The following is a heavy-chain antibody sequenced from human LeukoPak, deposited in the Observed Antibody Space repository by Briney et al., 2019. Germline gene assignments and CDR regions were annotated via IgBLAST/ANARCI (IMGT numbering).Heavy chain of an antibody. J-gene: IGHJ4*02. D-gene: IGHD6-6*01. CDR1: GGSISSSTYY. V-gene: IGHV4-39*07. Sequence: SETLSLTCTVSGGSISSSTYYWGWIRQSPGKGLEWIGSVHYSGGYYYNPSLKSRVTISVDTSKNQFSLKLSSVTAADTAVYYCAREYSSSSKVYFDYWGQGTLVTVSS. CDR3: AREYSSSSKVYFDY. CDR2: VHYSGGY.